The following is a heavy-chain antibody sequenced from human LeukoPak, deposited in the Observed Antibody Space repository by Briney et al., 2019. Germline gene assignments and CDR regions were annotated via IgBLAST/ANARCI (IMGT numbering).Heavy chain of an antibody. V-gene: IGHV4-59*06. J-gene: IGHJ3*02. Sequence: SETLSLTCSVSGGSLKSYYWNWIRQPPGKGLEWIGYISYSGSPYYNPSLKSRVTISVDTSKNQFSLNLGSLTAADTAVYYCARDEGSGYFSGAFDIWGQGTMVTVSS. CDR2: ISYSGSP. D-gene: IGHD3-22*01. CDR3: ARDEGSGYFSGAFDI. CDR1: GGSLKSYY.